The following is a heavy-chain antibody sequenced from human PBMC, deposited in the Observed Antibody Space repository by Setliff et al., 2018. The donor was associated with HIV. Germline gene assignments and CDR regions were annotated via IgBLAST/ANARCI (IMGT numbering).Heavy chain of an antibody. J-gene: IGHJ4*02. CDR3: ARQAWHYDRDGYFIDY. V-gene: IGHV4-38-2*02. D-gene: IGHD3-22*01. CDR1: GYFISNGYY. Sequence: ASETLSLTCSVSGYFISNGYYWGWIRQPPGKGLEWVGTIYQNGNTYYSPSLESRVSVSMDMSRNQFSVKLNSATAADTAVYYCARQAWHYDRDGYFIDYWGQGKQVTVSS. CDR2: IYQNGNT.